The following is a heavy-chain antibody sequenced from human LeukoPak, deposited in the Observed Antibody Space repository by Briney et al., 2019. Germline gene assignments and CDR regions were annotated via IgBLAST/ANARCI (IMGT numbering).Heavy chain of an antibody. Sequence: SETLSLTCAVYGGSFSGYYWSWIRQPPGKGLEWIGEINHSGSTNYNPSLKSRVTISVDTSKNQFSLKLSSVTAADTAVYYCARRRDSLFDYWGQGTLVTVSS. J-gene: IGHJ4*02. CDR2: INHSGST. D-gene: IGHD2-21*02. V-gene: IGHV4-34*01. CDR3: ARRRDSLFDY. CDR1: GGSFSGYY.